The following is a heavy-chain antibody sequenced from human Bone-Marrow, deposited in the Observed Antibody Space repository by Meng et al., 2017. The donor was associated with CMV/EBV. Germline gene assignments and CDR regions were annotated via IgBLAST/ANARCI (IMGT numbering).Heavy chain of an antibody. CDR3: SRPSSREGY. D-gene: IGHD6-13*01. Sequence: GESLKISCAASGFTFSSYAMGWVRQAPGKGLEWVSAISGSGGSTYYADPVKGRFTISRDNSKNRLYLQMNSLRAEDTAAYYWSRPSSREGYWGQGTLVTVSS. CDR2: ISGSGGST. V-gene: IGHV3-23*01. J-gene: IGHJ4*02. CDR1: GFTFSSYA.